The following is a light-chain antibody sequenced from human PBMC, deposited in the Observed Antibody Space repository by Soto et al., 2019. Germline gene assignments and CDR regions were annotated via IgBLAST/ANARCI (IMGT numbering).Light chain of an antibody. Sequence: EIVMTQSPVTLSVSPAERATLPCRASQSVSSNLAWYQQKPGQAPRILIYGASTRATGIPARFSGSGSGTEFTLTISSLQSEDFAVYYCQQYNKWPVTFGGGTKVQIK. CDR3: QQYNKWPVT. CDR2: GAS. J-gene: IGKJ4*01. CDR1: QSVSSN. V-gene: IGKV3-15*01.